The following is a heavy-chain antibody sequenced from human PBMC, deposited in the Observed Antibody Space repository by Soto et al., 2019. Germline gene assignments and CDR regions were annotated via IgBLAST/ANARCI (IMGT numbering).Heavy chain of an antibody. Sequence: EVQLVESGGDLVQPGGSLRLSCAVSGFTISFSKYWMHWLRQAPGKGLVWVARINGDGSSTTYADSVKGRFTISRDNSKNTLYMQMNSVRAEDTAVYYCAKDQGLSVDVPYYLDYWGQGTLVTVSS. V-gene: IGHV3-74*01. CDR3: AKDQGLSVDVPYYLDY. CDR2: INGDGSST. D-gene: IGHD3-10*02. CDR1: GFTISFSKYW. J-gene: IGHJ4*02.